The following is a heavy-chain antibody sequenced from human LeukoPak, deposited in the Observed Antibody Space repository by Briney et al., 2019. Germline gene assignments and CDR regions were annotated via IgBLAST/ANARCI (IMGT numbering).Heavy chain of an antibody. CDR3: ARVVWGGDFHYSLDV. CDR1: GGSVSSTHY. D-gene: IGHD7-27*01. V-gene: IGHV4-39*07. Sequence: SETLSLTCTVSGGSVSSTHYWGWIRQPPGKGLEWIGSIYYGGSTYYNASLRSRVTTSVDTSKNQFSLKLSSVTAADTAVYYCARVVWGGDFHYSLDVWGKGTTVIVSS. J-gene: IGHJ6*03. CDR2: IYYGGST.